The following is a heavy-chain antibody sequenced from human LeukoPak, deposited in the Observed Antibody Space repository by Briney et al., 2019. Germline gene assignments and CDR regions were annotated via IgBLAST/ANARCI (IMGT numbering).Heavy chain of an antibody. CDR2: IYYSGST. J-gene: IGHJ4*02. V-gene: IGHV4-59*01. CDR3: ARVFGRDYGDFRFDY. D-gene: IGHD4-17*01. Sequence: PSETLSLTCTVSGGSISSYYWSWIRQPPGKGLEWIGYIYYSGSTNYNPSLKSRVTISVDTSKNQFSLKLSSVTAADTAVYYCARVFGRDYGDFRFDYWGQGALVTVSS. CDR1: GGSISSYY.